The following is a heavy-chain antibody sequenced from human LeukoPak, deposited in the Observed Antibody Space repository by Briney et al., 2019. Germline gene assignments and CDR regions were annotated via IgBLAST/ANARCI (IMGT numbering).Heavy chain of an antibody. J-gene: IGHJ4*02. CDR1: GYTFTSYG. CDR3: ARRAVRGVMGFDY. Sequence: ASVKVSCKASGYTFTSYGISWVRQAPGQGLEWMGWINPNSGGTNYAQKFQGRVTMTRDTSISTAYMELSRLRSDDTAVYYCARRAVRGVMGFDYWGQGTLVTVSS. CDR2: INPNSGGT. V-gene: IGHV1-2*02. D-gene: IGHD3-10*01.